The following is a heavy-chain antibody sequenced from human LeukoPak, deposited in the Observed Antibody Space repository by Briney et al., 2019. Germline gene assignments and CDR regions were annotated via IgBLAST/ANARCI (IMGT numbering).Heavy chain of an antibody. V-gene: IGHV3-53*01. J-gene: IGHJ3*01. CDR1: GFTVSSNY. D-gene: IGHD5-24*01. Sequence: GGSLRLSCAASGFTVSSNYMSWVRQAPGKGLEWVSDIYSGGSTYHADSVKGRFTISRDNSKNTLYLQMNSLRADDTAVYYCAMKAVPRPRLHDAFDFWGQGTVVSVSS. CDR3: AMKAVPRPRLHDAFDF. CDR2: IYSGGST.